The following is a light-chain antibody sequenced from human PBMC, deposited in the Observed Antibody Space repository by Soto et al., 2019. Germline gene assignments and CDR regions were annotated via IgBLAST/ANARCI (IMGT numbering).Light chain of an antibody. J-gene: IGLJ3*02. CDR1: SSNIGADFD. CDR2: GVS. V-gene: IGLV1-40*01. CDR3: QSFDSSLSNSWV. Sequence: QSVLTQPPSVSGAPGQRVTISCTGSSSNIGADFDVHWYQHLPGTAPKLLMYGVSNRPSGVPDRFSGSRSGTSASLAITGLQAEDEADYYCQSFDSSLSNSWVFGGGTKVTVL.